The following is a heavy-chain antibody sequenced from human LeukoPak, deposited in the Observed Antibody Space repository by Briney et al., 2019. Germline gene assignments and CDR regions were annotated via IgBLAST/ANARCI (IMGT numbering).Heavy chain of an antibody. V-gene: IGHV3-73*01. CDR1: GFTFSGSA. Sequence: PGGSLRLSCAASGFTFSGSAMHWVRQASGKGLEWVGRIRSKANNYATAYAASVKGRFTISRDDSKNTAYLQMNSLKTDDTAVYYCAKGPANIWFNWFDPWGQGTLVTVSS. CDR3: AKGPANIWFNWFDP. J-gene: IGHJ5*02. D-gene: IGHD3-10*01. CDR2: IRSKANNYAT.